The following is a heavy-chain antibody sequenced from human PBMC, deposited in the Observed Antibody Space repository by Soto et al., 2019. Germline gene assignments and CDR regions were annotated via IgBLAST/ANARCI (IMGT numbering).Heavy chain of an antibody. CDR1: GYTFTSYD. V-gene: IGHV1-8*01. Sequence: QVQLVQSGAEVKKPGASVKVSCKASGYTFTSYDINWVRQATGQGLEWMGWMNPNSGNTGYAQKFQGRVTMTRNTSISTAYMELSSLRSEDPAVYYCSRWPDGYYYYGMDVRGQGTTVTVSS. CDR2: MNPNSGNT. CDR3: SRWPDGYYYYGMDV. J-gene: IGHJ6*02.